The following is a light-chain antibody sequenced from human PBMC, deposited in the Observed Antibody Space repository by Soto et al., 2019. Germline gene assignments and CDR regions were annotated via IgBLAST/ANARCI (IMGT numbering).Light chain of an antibody. CDR1: SSDVGAYHY. CDR3: GSYTTIGSVV. J-gene: IGLJ2*01. Sequence: QSALTQPASVSGSPGQSIAISCIGTSSDVGAYHYVSWYQQHPGKAPKLVIYDVNNRPSGVSNRFSGSKSGNTASLTISGLHAEDDADYYCGSYTTIGSVVFGGGTKLTVL. V-gene: IGLV2-14*03. CDR2: DVN.